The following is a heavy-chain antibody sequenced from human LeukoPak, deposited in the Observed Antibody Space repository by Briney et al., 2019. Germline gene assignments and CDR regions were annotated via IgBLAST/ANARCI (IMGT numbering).Heavy chain of an antibody. D-gene: IGHD3-3*01. CDR1: GGSFSGYY. Sequence: PSETLSLTCAVYGGSFSGYYWSWIRQPPGKGLEWIGEINHSGSTNYNPSLKSRVTISVDTSKNQFSLKLSSVTAADTAVYYCARRLRFSVWRHQRGGYFDYWGQGTLVTVSS. CDR2: INHSGST. J-gene: IGHJ4*02. V-gene: IGHV4-34*01. CDR3: ARRLRFSVWRHQRGGYFDY.